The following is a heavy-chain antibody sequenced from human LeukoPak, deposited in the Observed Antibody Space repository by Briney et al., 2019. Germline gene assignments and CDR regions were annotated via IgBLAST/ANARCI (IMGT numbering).Heavy chain of an antibody. D-gene: IGHD6-6*01. CDR2: LYYSGST. J-gene: IGHJ4*02. CDR3: ARRHVEYSSSSDPYYFDY. Sequence: PSETLSLTCTVSGGSISSYYWTWIRQPPGKGLEWIGSLYYSGSTNYNPSLKSRVTLSVDTSKNQFSLKLSSVTAADTAVYYCARRHVEYSSSSDPYYFDYWGQGTLVTVSS. V-gene: IGHV4-59*01. CDR1: GGSISSYY.